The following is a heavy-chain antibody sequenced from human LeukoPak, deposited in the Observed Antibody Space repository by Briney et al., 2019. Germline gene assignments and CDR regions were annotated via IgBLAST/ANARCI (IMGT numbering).Heavy chain of an antibody. D-gene: IGHD3-10*01. CDR3: ARAGVTMVRGVIPFDP. CDR2: IYYSGST. Sequence: SEILSLTCTVSGGSISSYYWSWIRQPPGKGLEWIGCIYYSGSTNYNPSLKSRVTISVDTSKNQFSLKLSSVTAADTAVYYCARAGVTMVRGVIPFDPWGQGTLVTVSS. CDR1: GGSISSYY. J-gene: IGHJ5*02. V-gene: IGHV4-59*01.